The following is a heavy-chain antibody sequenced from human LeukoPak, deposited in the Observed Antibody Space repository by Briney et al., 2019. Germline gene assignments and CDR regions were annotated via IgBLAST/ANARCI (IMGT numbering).Heavy chain of an antibody. J-gene: IGHJ4*02. CDR2: ISYDGSTK. D-gene: IGHD1-26*01. V-gene: IGHV3-30-3*02. CDR3: AKRAVGATYFDY. Sequence: GGSLRLSCAASGFTFSSYAMHWVRQAPGKGLEWVAVISYDGSTKYYADSVKGRFTISRDNSKNTLYLQMNSLRAEDTAVYYCAKRAVGATYFDYWGQGTLVTVSS. CDR1: GFTFSSYA.